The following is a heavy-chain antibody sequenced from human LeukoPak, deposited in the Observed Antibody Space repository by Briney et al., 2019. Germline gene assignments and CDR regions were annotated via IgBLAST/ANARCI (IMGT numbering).Heavy chain of an antibody. D-gene: IGHD3-3*01. V-gene: IGHV3-21*01. J-gene: IGHJ4*02. CDR1: GFTFSSYS. CDR3: ARGTRSDYDFWSGYYTFDY. Sequence: GGSLRLSCAASGFTFSSYSMNWVRQAPGKGLEWVSSISSSSSYIYYADSVKGRFTISRDNAKNSLYLQMNSLRAEDTAVYYCARGTRSDYDFWSGYYTFDYWGQGTLVTVSS. CDR2: ISSSSSYI.